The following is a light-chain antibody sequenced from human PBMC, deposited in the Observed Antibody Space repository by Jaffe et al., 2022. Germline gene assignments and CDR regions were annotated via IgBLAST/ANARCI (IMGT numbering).Light chain of an antibody. CDR1: QSVSSSY. V-gene: IGKV3-20*01. Sequence: EIVLTQSPGTLSLSPGERATLSCRASQSVSSSYLAWYQQKPGQAPRLLIYGASSRATGIPDRFSGSGSGTDFTLTISRLEPEDFAVYYCQQYGSPTRTFGQGTKVEIK. CDR2: GAS. CDR3: QQYGSPTRT. J-gene: IGKJ1*01.